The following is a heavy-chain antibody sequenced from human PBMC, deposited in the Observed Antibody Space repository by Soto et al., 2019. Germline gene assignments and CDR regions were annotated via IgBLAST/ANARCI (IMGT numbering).Heavy chain of an antibody. CDR2: IVGSGGGT. V-gene: IGHV3-23*01. CDR3: ARVRPYCSSTSCYPVKDYYGMDV. D-gene: IGHD2-2*01. J-gene: IGHJ6*02. CDR1: GFTFSSYA. Sequence: EVQLLESGGGLVQPGGSLRLSCAASGFTFSSYAMSWVRQAPGKGLEWVSSIVGSGGGTYYADSVKGRFTISRDNSKNTLYLQMNSLRAEDTAVYYCARVRPYCSSTSCYPVKDYYGMDVWGQGTTVTVSS.